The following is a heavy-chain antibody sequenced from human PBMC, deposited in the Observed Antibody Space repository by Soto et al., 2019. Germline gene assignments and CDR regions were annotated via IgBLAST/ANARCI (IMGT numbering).Heavy chain of an antibody. CDR1: GGSISSSSYY. CDR2: IYYSGST. D-gene: IGHD5-12*01. CDR3: ASPWGDIVATIDYYGMDV. V-gene: IGHV4-39*01. J-gene: IGHJ6*02. Sequence: PSETLSLTCTVSGGSISSSSYYWGWIRQPPGKGLEWIGSIYYSGSTYYNPSLKSRVTISVDTSKNQFSLKLSSVTAADTAVYYCASPWGDIVATIDYYGMDVWGQGTTVTVSS.